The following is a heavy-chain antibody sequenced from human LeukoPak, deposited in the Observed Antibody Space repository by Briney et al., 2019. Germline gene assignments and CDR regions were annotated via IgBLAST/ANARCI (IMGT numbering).Heavy chain of an antibody. CDR3: ARDNYYYYMDV. Sequence: GGSLRLSCAASGFTFSSYWMSWVRQAPGKGLGWVANIKQDGSEKYYVDSVKGRFTISRDNAKNSLYLQMNSLRAEDTAVYYCARDNYYYYMDVWGKGTTVTVSS. CDR2: IKQDGSEK. V-gene: IGHV3-7*01. CDR1: GFTFSSYW. J-gene: IGHJ6*03.